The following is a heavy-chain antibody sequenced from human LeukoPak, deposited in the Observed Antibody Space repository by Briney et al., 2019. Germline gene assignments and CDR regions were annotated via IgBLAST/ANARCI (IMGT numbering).Heavy chain of an antibody. CDR2: ISDSGGRT. J-gene: IGHJ4*02. D-gene: IGHD6-13*01. CDR1: GFTFGSYA. CDR3: AESIAANGTVY. V-gene: IGHV3-23*01. Sequence: GGSLRLSCAASGFTFGSYAMNWVRQAPGKGLEWVSVISDSGGRTYYADSVKGRFTISRDNSKNTLFLQMSSLRAEDTAVYYCAESIAANGTVYWGQGTQVTVPS.